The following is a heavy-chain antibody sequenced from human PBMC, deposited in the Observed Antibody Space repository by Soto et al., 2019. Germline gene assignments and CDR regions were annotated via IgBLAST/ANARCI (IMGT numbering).Heavy chain of an antibody. D-gene: IGHD6-6*01. CDR3: AREVLEYSSSWDY. CDR1: GFTFSSYW. Sequence: GGSLRLSCAASGFTFSSYWMSWVRQAPGKGLEWEANIKQDGSEKYYVDSVKGRFTISRDNAKNSLYLQMNSLRAEDTAVYYCAREVLEYSSSWDYWGQGTLVTVSS. J-gene: IGHJ4*02. V-gene: IGHV3-7*01. CDR2: IKQDGSEK.